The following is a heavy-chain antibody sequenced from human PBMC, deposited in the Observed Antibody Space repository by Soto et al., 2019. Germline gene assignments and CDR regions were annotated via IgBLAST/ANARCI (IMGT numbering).Heavy chain of an antibody. CDR3: ARVPSSVAAAGLDY. Sequence: GGSLRLSCAAPGFTFSSYSMNWVRQAPGKGLEWVSYISSSSSTIYYADSVKGRFTISRDNAKNSLYLQMNSLRAEDTAVYYCARVPSSVAAAGLDYWGQGTLVTVSS. V-gene: IGHV3-48*01. J-gene: IGHJ4*02. CDR2: ISSSSSTI. CDR1: GFTFSSYS. D-gene: IGHD6-13*01.